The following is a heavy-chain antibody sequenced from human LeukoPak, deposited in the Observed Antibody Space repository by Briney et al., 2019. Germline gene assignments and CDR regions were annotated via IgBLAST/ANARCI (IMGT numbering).Heavy chain of an antibody. Sequence: TGGSPRLSCAASGFSFNSYAMSWVRQAPGRGLEWVSAISGSGADAHHADSVRGRFAISKDHSKKTLYLQMNNLRVEDTAIYYCTKIGDYGALEASDVWGQGTMVIVSS. CDR3: TKIGDYGALEASDV. V-gene: IGHV3-23*01. D-gene: IGHD4-17*01. J-gene: IGHJ3*01. CDR1: GFSFNSYA. CDR2: ISGSGADA.